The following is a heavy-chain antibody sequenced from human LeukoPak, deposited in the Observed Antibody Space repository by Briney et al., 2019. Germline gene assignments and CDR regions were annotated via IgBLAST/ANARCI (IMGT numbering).Heavy chain of an antibody. J-gene: IGHJ4*02. V-gene: IGHV1-69*13. CDR2: IIPIFGTA. Sequence: GASVKVSCKASGGTFSSYAISWVRQAPGQGLEWMGGIIPIFGTANYAQRFQGRVTITADESTSTAYMELSSLRSEDTAVYYCYWSGGPEPFDYWGQGTLVTVSS. CDR3: YWSGGPEPFDY. CDR1: GGTFSSYA. D-gene: IGHD2-15*01.